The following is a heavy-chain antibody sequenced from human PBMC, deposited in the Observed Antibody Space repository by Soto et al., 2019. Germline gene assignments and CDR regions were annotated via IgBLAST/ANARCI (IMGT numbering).Heavy chain of an antibody. D-gene: IGHD5-12*01. CDR3: ARDDDSGYDYDYYYYYGMDV. V-gene: IGHV3-21*01. CDR1: GFTFSSYS. J-gene: IGHJ6*02. CDR2: ISSSSSYI. Sequence: GWSLRLSCAASGFTFSSYSMNWVRQAPGKGLEWVSSISSSSSYIYYADSVKGRFTISRDNAKNSLYLQMNSLRAEDTAVYYCARDDDSGYDYDYYYYYGMDVWGQGTTVTVSS.